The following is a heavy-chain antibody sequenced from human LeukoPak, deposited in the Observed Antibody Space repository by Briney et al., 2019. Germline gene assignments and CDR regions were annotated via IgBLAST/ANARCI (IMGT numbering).Heavy chain of an antibody. Sequence: GGSLRLPCAASGFTFGSFSMKWVRQAPGKGLEWVSSISGSSTYIYYADSVKGRLTIARDNAKNSLYLQMNSLRAADTAVYYCAREMIGRDYGMDVWGQGTTVTVSS. CDR3: AREMIGRDYGMDV. J-gene: IGHJ6*02. D-gene: IGHD3-22*01. CDR2: ISGSSTYI. V-gene: IGHV3-21*01. CDR1: GFTFGSFS.